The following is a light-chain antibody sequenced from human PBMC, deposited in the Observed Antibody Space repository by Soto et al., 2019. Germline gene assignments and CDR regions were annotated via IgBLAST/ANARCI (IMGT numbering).Light chain of an antibody. CDR1: QSVSSK. CDR2: GAS. Sequence: EIVMTQSPATLSVSPGEGATLSCRASQSVSSKLAWYQQKPGQAPRLLIYGASTRATGIPARFSGRGSGTDFTLTISSLQSEDFALYYCQHYNDWPPWTFGQGTNVDIK. J-gene: IGKJ1*01. CDR3: QHYNDWPPWT. V-gene: IGKV3-15*01.